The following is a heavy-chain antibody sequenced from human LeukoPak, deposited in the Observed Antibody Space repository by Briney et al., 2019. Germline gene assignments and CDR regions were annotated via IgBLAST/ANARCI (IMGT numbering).Heavy chain of an antibody. CDR3: ARDKGCGVDCYPGSWFDP. CDR1: GGPISDYY. V-gene: IGHV4-4*07. CDR2: IYRDGRT. D-gene: IGHD2-21*02. Sequence: SETLSLTRIVSGGPISDYYWSWIRQSAGKGLEWIGRIYRDGRTNYNPSLKSRVTMSVDTSKNQVLLKLTSVTAADTAVYYCARDKGCGVDCYPGSWFDPWGQGMLVTVSS. J-gene: IGHJ5*02.